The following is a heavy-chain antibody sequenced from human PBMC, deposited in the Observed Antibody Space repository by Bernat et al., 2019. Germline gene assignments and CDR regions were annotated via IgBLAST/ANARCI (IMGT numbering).Heavy chain of an antibody. Sequence: EVQLVESGGGLVKPGGSLRLSCAASGFTFSSYSMNWVRQAPGKGLEWVSSISSSSSYIYYADSVKGRFTISRDNAKNSLYLQLNSLRAEDTAVYYCARDSAARPFDYWGQGTLVTVSS. J-gene: IGHJ4*02. CDR1: GFTFSSYS. D-gene: IGHD3-10*01. CDR2: ISSSSSYI. CDR3: ARDSAARPFDY. V-gene: IGHV3-21*01.